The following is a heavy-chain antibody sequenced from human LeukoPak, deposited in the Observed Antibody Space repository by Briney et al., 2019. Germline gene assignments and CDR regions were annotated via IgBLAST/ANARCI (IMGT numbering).Heavy chain of an antibody. CDR1: GYSISSGYY. V-gene: IGHV4-4*07. D-gene: IGHD3-10*01. Sequence: PSETLSLTCTVSGYSISSGYYWGWIRQPAGKGLEWIGRFYTSGSTNYNPSLKSRVTMSVDTSKNQFSLKLSSVTAADTAVYYCARDRYYYGSGSYYFDYWGQGTLVTVSS. CDR2: FYTSGST. J-gene: IGHJ4*02. CDR3: ARDRYYYGSGSYYFDY.